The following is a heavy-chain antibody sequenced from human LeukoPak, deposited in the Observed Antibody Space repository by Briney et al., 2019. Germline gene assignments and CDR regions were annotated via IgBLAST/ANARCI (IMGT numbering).Heavy chain of an antibody. CDR2: FSESGGRT. D-gene: IGHD6-19*01. Sequence: PGGSLRLSCVASGFTFSSNDMSWVRQAPGKGLEWVSIFSESGGRTYYADSVKGRFTISSDTPKNTLYLQMNSLRAEDTAVYYRAKGGWLEYWGQGTLVTVSS. CDR1: GFTFSSND. CDR3: AKGGWLEY. V-gene: IGHV3-23*01. J-gene: IGHJ4*02.